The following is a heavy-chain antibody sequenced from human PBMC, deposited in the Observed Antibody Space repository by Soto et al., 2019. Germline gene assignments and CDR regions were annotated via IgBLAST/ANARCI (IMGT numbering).Heavy chain of an antibody. CDR2: IYNDGKT. CDR3: VRPLPSGQNYGMDV. CDR1: GLPVSTNY. Sequence: EMQLVESGGGLIQPGGSLNLSCAASGLPVSTNYMSWVRQAPGKGLEWVSVIYNDGKTYYADSVKGRCTISRDASKNTLHLQMDSLRDEDTAVYYCVRPLPSGQNYGMDVWGQGTTVTVSS. V-gene: IGHV3-53*01. D-gene: IGHD3-10*01. J-gene: IGHJ6*02.